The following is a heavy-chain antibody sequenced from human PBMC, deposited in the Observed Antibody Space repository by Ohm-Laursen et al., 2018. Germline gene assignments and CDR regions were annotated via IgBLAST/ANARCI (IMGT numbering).Heavy chain of an antibody. Sequence: GTLSLTWTVSGGSISSYYWSWIRQPPGKGLEWIGYIYYSGSTNYNPSLKSRVTISVDTSKNQFSLKLSSVTAADTAVYYCASSYSGSYLYYFNYWGQGTLVTVSS. V-gene: IGHV4-59*08. J-gene: IGHJ4*02. CDR2: IYYSGST. D-gene: IGHD1-26*01. CDR1: GGSISSYY. CDR3: ASSYSGSYLYYFNY.